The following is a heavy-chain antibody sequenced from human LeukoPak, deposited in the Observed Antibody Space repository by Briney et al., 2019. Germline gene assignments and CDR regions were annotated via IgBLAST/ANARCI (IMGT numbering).Heavy chain of an antibody. CDR3: AGTPWFGELTLDY. CDR2: IVVGSGNT. V-gene: IGHV1-58*02. J-gene: IGHJ4*02. CDR1: GFTFTSST. D-gene: IGHD3-10*01. Sequence: ASVKVSCKASGFTFTSSTIQWVRQARGQRLEWIGWIVVGSGNTNYAQKFQGRVIITRDMSTTTVYMELSSLRSEDTAVYYCAGTPWFGELTLDYWGQGTLVTVSS.